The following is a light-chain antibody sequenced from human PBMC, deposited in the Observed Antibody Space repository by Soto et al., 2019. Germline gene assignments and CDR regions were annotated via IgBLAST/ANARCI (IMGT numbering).Light chain of an antibody. V-gene: IGKV1-27*01. CDR2: AAS. Sequence: DIQMTQSPSSLSAHVGDRVTITCRASQAISNYLAWYQQKPGKVPKLLIYAASTLQSGVPSRFSGSGSGTDFTLTITRLEPEDSAVYFCQQYTGPPTTFGQGTRLENK. CDR1: QAISNY. CDR3: QQYTGPPTT. J-gene: IGKJ5*01.